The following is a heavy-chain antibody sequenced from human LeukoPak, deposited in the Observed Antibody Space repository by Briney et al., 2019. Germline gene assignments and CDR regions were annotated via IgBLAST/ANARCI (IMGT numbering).Heavy chain of an antibody. J-gene: IGHJ4*02. CDR3: ARGPLDYVWGSYRHLDY. CDR1: GGTFSSYA. CDR2: IIPIFGTA. Sequence: SVKVSCKASGGTFSSYAISWVRQAPGQGLEWMGGIIPIFGTANYAQKFQGRVTITADESTSTAYVELSSLRSEDTAVYYCARGPLDYVWGSYRHLDYWGQGTLVTVSS. D-gene: IGHD3-16*02. V-gene: IGHV1-69*13.